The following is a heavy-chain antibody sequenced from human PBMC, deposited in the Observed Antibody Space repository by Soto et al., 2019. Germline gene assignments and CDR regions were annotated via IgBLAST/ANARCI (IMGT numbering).Heavy chain of an antibody. D-gene: IGHD2-15*01. V-gene: IGHV1-2*02. CDR3: ARVSGPYCSGGSCYANDAFDI. J-gene: IGHJ3*02. Sequence: EASVKVSCKASGYTFTGYYMHWVRQAPGQGLEWMGWINPNSGGTNYAQKFQGRVTMTRDTSISTAYMELSRLRSDDTAVYYCARVSGPYCSGGSCYANDAFDIWGQGTMVTVSS. CDR2: INPNSGGT. CDR1: GYTFTGYY.